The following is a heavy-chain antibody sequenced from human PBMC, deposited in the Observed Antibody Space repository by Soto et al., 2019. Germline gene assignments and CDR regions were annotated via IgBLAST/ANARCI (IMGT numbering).Heavy chain of an antibody. CDR1: GYTFTNSD. CDR2: MNPNSGNT. J-gene: IGHJ5*02. V-gene: IGHV1-8*01. CDR3: ARVGNDFWSGYYTQYCWFDP. D-gene: IGHD3-3*01. Sequence: EASVKVSCKASGYTFTNSDINWVRQATGQGLEWMGWMNPNSGNTGYAQKLQGRVTMTTDTSTSTAYMELRSLRSDDTAVYYCARVGNDFWSGYYTQYCWFDPWGQGTLVTVSS.